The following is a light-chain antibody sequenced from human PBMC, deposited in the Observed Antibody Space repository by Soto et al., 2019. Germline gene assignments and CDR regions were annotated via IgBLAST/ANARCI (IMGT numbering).Light chain of an antibody. J-gene: IGLJ2*01. V-gene: IGLV2-14*01. CDR2: EVS. CDR3: SSSAGSRTPVV. Sequence: QSALTQPASVSGSPGQSITISCTGTSSDVGSYNYVSWYQQHPGKAPKLIIYEVSNRPSGVSNRFSGSKSGNTASLTISGLLAEDDADYYCSSSAGSRTPVVFGGGTQLTVL. CDR1: SSDVGSYNY.